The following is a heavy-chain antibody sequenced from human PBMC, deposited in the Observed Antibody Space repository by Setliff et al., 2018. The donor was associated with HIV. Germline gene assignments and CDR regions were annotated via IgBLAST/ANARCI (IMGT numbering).Heavy chain of an antibody. J-gene: IGHJ4*02. CDR1: GFTFSSYA. CDR3: ARLDFFDSSTYPPYDS. D-gene: IGHD3-22*01. Sequence: GGSLRLSCAASGFTFSSYAMSWVRQAPGKGLEWVSAISGSGGSTYYADSVKGRFTISKDNAKNSLFLQMNSLRAEDTAMYYCARLDFFDSSTYPPYDSWGQGTLVTVSS. CDR2: ISGSGGST. V-gene: IGHV3-23*01.